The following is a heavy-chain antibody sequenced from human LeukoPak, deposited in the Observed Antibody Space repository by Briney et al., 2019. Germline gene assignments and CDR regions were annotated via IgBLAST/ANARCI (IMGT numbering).Heavy chain of an antibody. V-gene: IGHV3-74*01. CDR2: INTDGSST. CDR3: ARPRGSPGYYFDY. CDR1: GFTFSGYW. J-gene: IGHJ4*02. D-gene: IGHD3-16*01. Sequence: HPGGSLRLSCAASGFTFSGYWTHWVRQAPGKGLVWVSHINTDGSSTNYADSVKGRFTISRDNAKNTLYLQMDSLRAEDTAVYYCARPRGSPGYYFDYWGQGTLVTVSS.